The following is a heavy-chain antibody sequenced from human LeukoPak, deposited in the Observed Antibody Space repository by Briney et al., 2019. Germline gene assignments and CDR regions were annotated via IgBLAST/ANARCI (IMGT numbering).Heavy chain of an antibody. D-gene: IGHD3-22*01. Sequence: ASVKVSCKASGYTFTSYYMHWVRQAPRQGLEWMGIINPSGGSTSYAQKFQGRVTMTRDTSTSTVYMELSSLRSEDTAVYYCARGTTYYYDSSGYYLGTPVGYWGQGTLVTVSS. CDR2: INPSGGST. J-gene: IGHJ4*02. V-gene: IGHV1-46*01. CDR1: GYTFTSYY. CDR3: ARGTTYYYDSSGYYLGTPVGY.